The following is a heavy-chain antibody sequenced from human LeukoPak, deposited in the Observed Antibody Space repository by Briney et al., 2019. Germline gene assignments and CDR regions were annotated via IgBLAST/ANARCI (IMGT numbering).Heavy chain of an antibody. Sequence: SGTLSLTCGVSGGSISGTNWWSWVRQPPGQGLEWIGEISLRGLTNYNPSLRSRLTMSLDESKNQVSPNLTSVTAADTAVYYCSRESGPFSPFGFWGQGTLVTVSS. D-gene: IGHD1-26*01. V-gene: IGHV4-4*02. CDR2: ISLRGLT. CDR1: GGSISGTNW. J-gene: IGHJ4*02. CDR3: SRESGPFSPFGF.